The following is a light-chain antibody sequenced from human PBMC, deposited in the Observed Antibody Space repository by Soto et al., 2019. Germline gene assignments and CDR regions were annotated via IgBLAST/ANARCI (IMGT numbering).Light chain of an antibody. CDR2: GAS. CDR1: QSVSSSY. V-gene: IGKV3-20*01. CDR3: QQYGSSPRFT. Sequence: EIVLTQSPGTLSLSPGERATLSCRASQSVSSSYLAWYQQKPGQAPRLLIYGASSRATGIPDRFIGSGSGTEFTLTISRLEPEDFAVYYCQQYGSSPRFTFGPGTKVDIK. J-gene: IGKJ3*01.